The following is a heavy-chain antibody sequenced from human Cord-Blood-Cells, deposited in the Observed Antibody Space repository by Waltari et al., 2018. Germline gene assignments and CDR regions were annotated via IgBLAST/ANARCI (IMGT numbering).Heavy chain of an antibody. D-gene: IGHD3-22*01. CDR3: ASGYYDSSGYYRRYAFDI. V-gene: IGHV1-69*01. CDR2: INPIFGTA. CDR1: GGTFSSYA. J-gene: IGHJ3*02. Sequence: QVQLVQSGAEVKKPGSSVKVSCKASGGTFSSYAISWVRPAPGQGLGWMGGINPIFGTASYAQKFQGRVTITADESTSTAYMELSSLRSEDTAVYYCASGYYDSSGYYRRYAFDIWGQGTMVTVSS.